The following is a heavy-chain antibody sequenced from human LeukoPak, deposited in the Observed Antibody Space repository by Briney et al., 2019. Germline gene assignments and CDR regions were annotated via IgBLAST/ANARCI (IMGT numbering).Heavy chain of an antibody. CDR2: ISSSGKTI. J-gene: IGHJ5*02. D-gene: IGHD3-16*01. CDR3: AKDDNYIRFSS. CDR1: GFTFSDYY. Sequence: GGSLRLSCAASGFTFSDYYMTWFRQAPGKGLEWVSFISSSGKTIVYADSMKGRFTISRDNAKNSLYLQMNSLRAEDTAVYYCAKDDNYIRFSSWGQGTLVTVSS. V-gene: IGHV3-11*01.